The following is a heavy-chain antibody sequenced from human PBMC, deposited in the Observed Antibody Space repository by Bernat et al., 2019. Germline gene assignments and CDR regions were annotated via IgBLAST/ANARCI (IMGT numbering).Heavy chain of an antibody. CDR3: ATETAAAGITFDP. J-gene: IGHJ5*02. CDR2: FDPEDGET. D-gene: IGHD6-13*01. V-gene: IGHV1-24*01. CDR1: GYTLTELS. Sequence: QVQLVQSGAEVKKPGASVKVSCKVSGYTLTELSMHWVRQAPGKGLEWMGGFDPEDGETIYAQKFQGRVTMIEDTSTDTAYMELSSLRSEDTAVYYCATETAAAGITFDPWGQGTLVTVSS.